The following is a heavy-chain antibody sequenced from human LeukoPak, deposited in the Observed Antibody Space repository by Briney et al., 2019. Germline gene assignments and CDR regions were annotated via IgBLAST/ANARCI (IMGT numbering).Heavy chain of an antibody. Sequence: SETLSLTCTVSGGSISSSSYYWGWIRQPPGKGLEWIGSIYYSGSTYYNPSLKSRVTISVDTSKNQFSLKLSSVTAADTAVYYCARTDPPYSSSWYLSALLFDYWGQGTLVTVSS. V-gene: IGHV4-39*07. D-gene: IGHD6-13*01. J-gene: IGHJ4*02. CDR1: GGSISSSSYY. CDR3: ARTDPPYSSSWYLSALLFDY. CDR2: IYYSGST.